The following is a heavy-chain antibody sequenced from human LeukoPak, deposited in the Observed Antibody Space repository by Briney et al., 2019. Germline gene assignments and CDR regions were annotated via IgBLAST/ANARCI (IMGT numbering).Heavy chain of an antibody. CDR1: GYTFTSYG. CDR2: ISAYNGNT. CDR3: ARDSRLYYGSGRSPLDY. J-gene: IGHJ4*02. V-gene: IGHV1-18*01. D-gene: IGHD3-10*01. Sequence: GASVKVSCKASGYTFTSYGISWVRQAPGQGLEWMGWISAYNGNTNYAQKLQGRVTMTTDTSTSTAYMELRSLRSDDTAVYYCARDSRLYYGSGRSPLDYWGQGTLVTVSS.